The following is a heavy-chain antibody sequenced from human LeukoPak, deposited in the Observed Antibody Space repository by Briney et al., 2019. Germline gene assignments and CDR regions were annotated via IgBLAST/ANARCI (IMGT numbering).Heavy chain of an antibody. D-gene: IGHD3-3*01. CDR3: ARQSIYDFWSGYLDY. V-gene: IGHV5-51*01. Sequence: GESLKISCKGSGYSFTSYRIGWVRQMPGKGLEWMGIIYPGDSDTRYSPSFQGQVTISADKSISTAYLQWSSLKASDTAMYYCARQSIYDFWSGYLDYWGQGTLVTVSS. J-gene: IGHJ4*02. CDR1: GYSFTSYR. CDR2: IYPGDSDT.